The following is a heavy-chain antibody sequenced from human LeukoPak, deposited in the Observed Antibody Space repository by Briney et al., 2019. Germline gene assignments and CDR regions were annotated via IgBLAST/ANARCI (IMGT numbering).Heavy chain of an antibody. V-gene: IGHV3-23*01. J-gene: IGHJ4*02. CDR3: AKEDGESAYFDY. CDR2: IGDSGGSK. D-gene: IGHD2-21*01. CDR1: GFTFSSFA. Sequence: PGGSLRLSCEASGFTFSSFAMSWVRQVPGKGLEWVSVIGDSGGSKYYAASVRGRFTMSRDNSKNTLYLQMNSLRAEDTAIYYCAKEDGESAYFDYWGQGTLVTVSS.